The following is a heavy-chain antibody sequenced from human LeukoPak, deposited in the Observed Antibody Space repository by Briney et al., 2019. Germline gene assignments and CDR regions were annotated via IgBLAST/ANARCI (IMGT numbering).Heavy chain of an antibody. CDR2: ISGSGTNT. CDR3: AKRRHYHGSGDYYRDP. V-gene: IGHV3-23*01. CDR1: GFTFSSYA. Sequence: PGGSLRLSCAASGFTFSSYAMSWVRQAPGKGLEWVSSISGSGTNTYYADSVKGRFTISRDNSRNLLFLQMSSLRVEDTAVYYCAKRRHYHGSGDYYRDPWGQGTLVTVSS. D-gene: IGHD3-10*01. J-gene: IGHJ5*02.